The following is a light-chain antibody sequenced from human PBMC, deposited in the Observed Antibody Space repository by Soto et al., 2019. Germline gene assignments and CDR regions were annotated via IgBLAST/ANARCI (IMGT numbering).Light chain of an antibody. V-gene: IGKV3-15*01. CDR2: DAS. J-gene: IGKJ4*01. Sequence: EIVMTQSPATLSVSPGERAILSCRASQSLSSDLAWYQQKPGQAPRLLIYDASTRATDIPARFSGGGSGTDFTLTISRLEPEDFAVYYCQQFSSYPLTFGGGTKVDIK. CDR3: QQFSSYPLT. CDR1: QSLSSD.